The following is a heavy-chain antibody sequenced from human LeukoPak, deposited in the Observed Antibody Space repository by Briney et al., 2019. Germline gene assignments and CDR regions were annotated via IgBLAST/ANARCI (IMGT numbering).Heavy chain of an antibody. CDR3: ARARDAREWGYYYYYMDV. CDR2: INHSGST. J-gene: IGHJ6*03. Sequence: SETLSLTCAVYGGSFSGYYWSWIRQPPGKGLEWIGEINHSGSTNYNPSLKSRVTISVDTSKNQFSLKLNSVTAADTAVYYCARARDAREWGYYYYYMDVWGKGTTVTVSS. D-gene: IGHD3-3*01. V-gene: IGHV4-34*01. CDR1: GGSFSGYY.